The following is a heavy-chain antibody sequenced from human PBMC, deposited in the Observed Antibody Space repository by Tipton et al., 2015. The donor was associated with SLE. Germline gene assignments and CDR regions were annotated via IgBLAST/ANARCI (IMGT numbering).Heavy chain of an antibody. J-gene: IGHJ3*02. CDR1: GGSISSSSYY. CDR3: ARASSCAVLRFLEWVSCAFDI. CDR2: IHYSGST. D-gene: IGHD3-3*01. V-gene: IGHV4-39*07. Sequence: LRLSCTVPGGSISSSSYYWGWICQPPGKGLVWIGSIHYSGSTYYNPSLKSRVTISVDTSKNQFSLKLSSVTAADTAVYYCARASSCAVLRFLEWVSCAFDIWGQGTMVTVSS.